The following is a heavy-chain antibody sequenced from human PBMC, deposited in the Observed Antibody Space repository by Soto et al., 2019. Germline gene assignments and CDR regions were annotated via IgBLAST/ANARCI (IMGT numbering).Heavy chain of an antibody. Sequence: SETLSLTCAVYGGSFSGYYWSWIRQPPGKGLEWIGEINHSGSTNYNPSLKSRVNISVDTSKNQFSLKLSSVTAADTAVYYCARGGRYSSGWYYFDYWGQGTLVTVSS. D-gene: IGHD6-19*01. CDR2: INHSGST. V-gene: IGHV4-34*01. CDR1: GGSFSGYY. J-gene: IGHJ4*02. CDR3: ARGGRYSSGWYYFDY.